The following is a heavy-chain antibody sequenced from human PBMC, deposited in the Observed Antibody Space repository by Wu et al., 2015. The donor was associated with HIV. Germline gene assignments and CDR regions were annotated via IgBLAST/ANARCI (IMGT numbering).Heavy chain of an antibody. CDR2: MNPNSGNT. Sequence: QVQLVQSGAEVKKPGASVKVSCKASGYTFTSYDINWVRQATGQGLEWMGWMNPNSGNTGYAQKFQGRVTMTRNTSISTAYMELSSLRSEDTTVYYCARGYQRIWFGELSWFDPWGQGTLVTVSS. J-gene: IGHJ5*02. D-gene: IGHD3-10*01. CDR3: ARGYQRIWFGELSWFDP. V-gene: IGHV1-8*01. CDR1: GYTFTSYD.